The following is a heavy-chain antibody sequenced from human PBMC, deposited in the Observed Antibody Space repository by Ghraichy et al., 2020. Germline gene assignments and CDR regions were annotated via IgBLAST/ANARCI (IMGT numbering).Heavy chain of an antibody. CDR2: ISGSGGDT. V-gene: IGHV3-23*01. J-gene: IGHJ4*02. CDR1: GFIFSSYA. CDR3: ARTLRGVGWFFDY. D-gene: IGHD3-10*01. Sequence: GGSLRLSCAASGFIFSSYAMSWVRQAPGKGLEWVSGISGSGGDTYYADSVKGRFTISRDNSKKTLYLQVNSLRAEDTAIYYCARTLRGVGWFFDYWGQGTLVTVSP.